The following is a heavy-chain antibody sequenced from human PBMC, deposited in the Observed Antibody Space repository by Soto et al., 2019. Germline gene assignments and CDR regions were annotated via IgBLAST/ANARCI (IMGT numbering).Heavy chain of an antibody. V-gene: IGHV3-15*01. CDR3: TSGSVSYFLTGYYSS. J-gene: IGHJ5*02. CDR2: IKSKTDGWTT. Sequence: GGSLRLSWEASGCNIRNAGMSWVRQAPGKGVEWVGRIKSKTDGWTTDYAAPVKGRFTISRDDSKNTLYLQMNSLKTEYTSVYYFTSGSVSYFLTGYYSSLGQGTLVSVSS. D-gene: IGHD3-9*01. CDR1: GCNIRNAG.